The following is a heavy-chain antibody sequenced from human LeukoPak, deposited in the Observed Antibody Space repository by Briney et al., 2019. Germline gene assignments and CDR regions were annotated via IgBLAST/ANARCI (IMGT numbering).Heavy chain of an antibody. Sequence: SETLSLTCTVSGGSISSSGYYWGWIRQPPGKGLEWIGSIYYSGSTYYNPSLKSRVTISVDTSKNQFSLKLSSVTAADTAMYYCARYLGIAAAGTDSFDIWGQGTMVTVSS. D-gene: IGHD6-13*01. CDR1: GGSISSSGYY. J-gene: IGHJ3*02. CDR3: ARYLGIAAAGTDSFDI. V-gene: IGHV4-39*07. CDR2: IYYSGST.